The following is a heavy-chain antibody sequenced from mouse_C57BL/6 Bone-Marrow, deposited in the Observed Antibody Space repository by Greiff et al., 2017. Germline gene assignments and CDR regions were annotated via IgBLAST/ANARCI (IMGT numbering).Heavy chain of an antibody. D-gene: IGHD1-1*01. CDR2: ISDGGSYT. CDR1: GFTFSSYA. V-gene: IGHV5-4*01. J-gene: IGHJ1*03. Sequence: EVKLVESGGGLVKPGGSLKLSCAASGFTFSSYAMSWVRQTPEKRLEWVATISDGGSYTYYPDNVKGRFTISRDNAKNNLYLQMSHLKSEDTAMXYCAREDYGSSYGWYFDVWGTGTTVTVSS. CDR3: AREDYGSSYGWYFDV.